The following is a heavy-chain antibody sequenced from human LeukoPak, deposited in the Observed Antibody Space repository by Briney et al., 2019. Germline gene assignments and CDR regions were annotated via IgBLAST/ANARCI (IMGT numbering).Heavy chain of an antibody. Sequence: SETLSLTCTVSGGSISSYYWSWIRQPAGKGLEWIGRIYTSGSTNYNPSLKSRVTMSVDSSKNQFSLKLSSVTAADTAVYYCARDRSGYLHWYFDLWGRGTLVTVSS. CDR1: GGSISSYY. D-gene: IGHD3-3*01. CDR3: ARDRSGYLHWYFDL. CDR2: IYTSGST. J-gene: IGHJ2*01. V-gene: IGHV4-4*07.